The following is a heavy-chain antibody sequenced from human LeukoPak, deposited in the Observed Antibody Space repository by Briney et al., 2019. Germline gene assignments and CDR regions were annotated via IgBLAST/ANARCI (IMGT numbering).Heavy chain of an antibody. CDR2: IFHSGST. V-gene: IGHV4-4*02. D-gene: IGHD1-7*01. J-gene: IGHJ6*02. CDR1: GGSISSNIW. Sequence: SETLSLTCAVSGGSISSNIWWTWVRQPPGKGLEWIGEIFHSGSTNYTPSLKSRVTISVDKSNNQFSLKLSSVTAADTAVYYCARRTTFPVVGMDVWGQGTTVTVS. CDR3: ARRTTFPVVGMDV.